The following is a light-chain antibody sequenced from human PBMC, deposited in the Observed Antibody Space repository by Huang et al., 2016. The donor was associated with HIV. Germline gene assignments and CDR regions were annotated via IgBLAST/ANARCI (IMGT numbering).Light chain of an antibody. V-gene: IGKV3-11*01. J-gene: IGKJ4*01. CDR3: QERIHWPRLT. CDR2: RAA. CDR1: QNVTDS. Sequence: EIVLTQSPATLSLSPGERATLSCRASQNVTDSLAWFRQKPGQAPSLLIYRAANRATGTPARCSGSGCGTDFTLTISSLEPEDFAIYYCQERIHWPRLTFGGGTKVEIK.